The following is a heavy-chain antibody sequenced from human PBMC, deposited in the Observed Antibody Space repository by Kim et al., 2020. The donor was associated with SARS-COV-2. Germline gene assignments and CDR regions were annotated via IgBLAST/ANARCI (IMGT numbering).Heavy chain of an antibody. CDR3: VRDRGFKDY. D-gene: IGHD3-10*01. CDR1: GFIFSSYS. V-gene: IGHV3-48*02. J-gene: IGHJ4*02. Sequence: GGSLRLSCAASGFIFSSYSMNWFRLAPEKGLEWVSYISGSSSTIFYADSVKGRFTVYRDNDRNSLYLQMNSLRDEDTAVYYCVRDRGFKDYWGQGTLVTVSS. CDR2: ISGSSSTI.